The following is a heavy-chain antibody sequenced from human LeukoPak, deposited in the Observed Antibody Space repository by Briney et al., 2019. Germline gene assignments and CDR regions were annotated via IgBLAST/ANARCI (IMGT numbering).Heavy chain of an antibody. V-gene: IGHV1-46*01. D-gene: IGHD1-26*01. CDR2: INPSGGST. CDR1: GYTFTGYY. CDR3: AREQRGSLWEPTGHNWFDP. J-gene: IGHJ5*02. Sequence: GASVKVSCKASGYTFTGYYMHWVRQAPGQGLEWMGIINPSGGSTSYAQKFQGRVTMTRDTSTSTVYMELSSLRSEDTAVYYCAREQRGSLWEPTGHNWFDPWGQGTLVTVSS.